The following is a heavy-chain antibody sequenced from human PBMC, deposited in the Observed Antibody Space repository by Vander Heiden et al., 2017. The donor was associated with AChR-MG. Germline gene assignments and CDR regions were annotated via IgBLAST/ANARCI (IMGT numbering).Heavy chain of an antibody. D-gene: IGHD3-3*01. CDR3: TTVGIFVVAGRGRKTVGEIA. CDR2: IKGKTNGGTT. J-gene: IGHJ5*02. V-gene: IGHV3-15*01. Sequence: LEWVGLIKGKTNGGTTDYAAPVKGRFTIARDDSKNTLSLQRSSMKTEDTAVYYCTTVGIFVVAGRGRKTVGEIAWGQGTLVTVSS.